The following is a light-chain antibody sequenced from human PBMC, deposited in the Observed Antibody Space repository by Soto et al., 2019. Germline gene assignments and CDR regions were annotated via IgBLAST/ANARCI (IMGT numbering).Light chain of an antibody. V-gene: IGKV3-15*01. J-gene: IGKJ4*01. CDR3: QQYNNWLLT. CDR2: GAS. CDR1: QSVSSN. Sequence: DIVMTQSPDSLAVSLGERATLSCRASQSVSSNLAWYQQKPGQAPRLLIYGASTRATGIPARFSGSGSGTEFTLTISSLQSEDFAVYYCQQYNNWLLTFGGGTKVDIK.